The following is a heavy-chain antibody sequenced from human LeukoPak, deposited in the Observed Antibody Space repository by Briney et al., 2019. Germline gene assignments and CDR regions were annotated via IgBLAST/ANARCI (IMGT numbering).Heavy chain of an antibody. D-gene: IGHD3-9*01. CDR2: IRSDGSNK. CDR1: GFSFSSYG. Sequence: GGSLRLSCAGSGFSFSSYGMHWVRQAPGKGLEWMAFIRSDGSNKYYADSVKGRFTISRDNAKNSLYLQMNSLRAEDTAVYYCARDHLSGIRYFDWLPTLHAFDIWGQGTMVTVSS. CDR3: ARDHLSGIRYFDWLPTLHAFDI. J-gene: IGHJ3*02. V-gene: IGHV3-30*02.